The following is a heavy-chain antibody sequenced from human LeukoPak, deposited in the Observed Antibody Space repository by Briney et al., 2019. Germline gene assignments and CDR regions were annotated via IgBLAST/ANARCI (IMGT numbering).Heavy chain of an antibody. V-gene: IGHV1-69*04. CDR2: IIPILGIA. CDR1: GGTFSSYA. Sequence: SVKLSCKASGGTFSSYAISWVRQAPGQGLEWMGRIIPILGIANYAQKFQGRVTITADKSTSTAYIELSSLRSEDTAVYYCARGIVVVPAAISYYGMDVWGQGTTVTVSS. J-gene: IGHJ6*02. CDR3: ARGIVVVPAAISYYGMDV. D-gene: IGHD2-2*02.